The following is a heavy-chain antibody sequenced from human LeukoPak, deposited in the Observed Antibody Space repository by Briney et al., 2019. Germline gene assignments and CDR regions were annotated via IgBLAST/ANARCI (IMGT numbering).Heavy chain of an antibody. D-gene: IGHD2-2*01. CDR3: ARGLVVLAVPRGYYYYYGMDV. V-gene: IGHV1-2*02. Sequence: ASVKVSCKASGYTFTGYYMHWVRQAPGQGLEWMGWINPNSGGTNYAQKFQGRVTMTRDTSISTAYMELSRLRSDDTAVYYCARGLVVLAVPRGYYYYYGMDVWGQGTTVTVSS. CDR2: INPNSGGT. J-gene: IGHJ6*02. CDR1: GYTFTGYY.